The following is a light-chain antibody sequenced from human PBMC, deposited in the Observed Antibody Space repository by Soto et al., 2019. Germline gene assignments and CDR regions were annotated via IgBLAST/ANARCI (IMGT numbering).Light chain of an antibody. V-gene: IGLV2-14*03. CDR2: DVT. CDR1: GSDIGTYNY. CDR3: KSYTSASTYV. J-gene: IGLJ1*01. Sequence: QSVLTQPASVSGSPGQSITISCTGTGSDIGTYNYVSWYPHHPGKAPKFIIYDVTNRPSGVSCRFSGSKSGNTASLTISGLQAEDEADYFCKSYTSASTYVFGTGTKVTVL.